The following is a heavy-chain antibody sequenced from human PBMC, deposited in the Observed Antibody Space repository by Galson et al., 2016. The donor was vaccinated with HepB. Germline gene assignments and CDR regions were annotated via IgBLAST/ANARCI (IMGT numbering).Heavy chain of an antibody. V-gene: IGHV4-39*07. CDR3: ARGGGFSGDYGWDV. Sequence: SETLSLTCRVSGGSISSNRNYWVWIRQPPGKGLDWIGSVYYTGSTYYSPSLKSRVTISQDTSSNFLSLKLTSVTAADTAVYYCARGGGFSGDYGWDVWGQGTTVTVSS. J-gene: IGHJ6*02. CDR2: VYYTGST. D-gene: IGHD3-10*01. CDR1: GGSISSNRNY.